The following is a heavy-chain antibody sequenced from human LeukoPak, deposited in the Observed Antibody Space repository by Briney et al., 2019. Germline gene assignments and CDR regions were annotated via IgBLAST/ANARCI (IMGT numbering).Heavy chain of an antibody. CDR3: TKYDFWSGYRDY. CDR1: GGSITSSNYF. V-gene: IGHV4-39*01. CDR2: IYYGGTT. Sequence: PSETLSLTCTVSGGSITSSNYFWGWIRQPPGQGLEWIGSIYYGGTTYYNPSLMRRVTISVETSKNQFSLKLSSVTAADTAVYYCTKYDFWSGYRDYWGQGTLVTVSS. J-gene: IGHJ4*02. D-gene: IGHD3-3*01.